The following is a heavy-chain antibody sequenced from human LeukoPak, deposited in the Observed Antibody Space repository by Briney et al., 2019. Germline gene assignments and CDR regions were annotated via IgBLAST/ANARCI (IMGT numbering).Heavy chain of an antibody. CDR3: ARRQFNLGYYFDY. Sequence: ETLSLTCTVSGGSISSYYWSWIRQPPGKGLEWIGYIYYSGSTYYNPSLKSRVTISVDTSKNQFSLKLSSVTAADTAVYYCARRQFNLGYYFDYWGQGALVTVSS. J-gene: IGHJ4*02. CDR2: IYYSGST. V-gene: IGHV4-59*04. D-gene: IGHD1-14*01. CDR1: GGSISSYY.